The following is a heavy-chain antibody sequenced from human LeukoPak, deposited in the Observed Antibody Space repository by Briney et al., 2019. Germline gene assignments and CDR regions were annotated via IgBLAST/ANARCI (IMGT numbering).Heavy chain of an antibody. CDR3: ASPEYSSSWYYFDY. Sequence: GGSLRLSCAASGFTFSSYARHWVRQAPGKGLEWVAVISYDGSNKYYADSVKGRFTISRDNSENTLYLQMNSLRAEDTAVYYCASPEYSSSWYYFDYWGQGTLVTASS. D-gene: IGHD6-13*01. J-gene: IGHJ4*02. CDR2: ISYDGSNK. V-gene: IGHV3-30-3*01. CDR1: GFTFSSYA.